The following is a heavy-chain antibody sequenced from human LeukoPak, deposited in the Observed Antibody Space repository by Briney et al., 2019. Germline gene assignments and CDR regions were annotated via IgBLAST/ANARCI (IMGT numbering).Heavy chain of an antibody. V-gene: IGHV4-4*07. CDR1: GGSISGYY. Sequence: SETLPLTCTVSGGSISGYYWSWIRQPAGKGLGWIGRIYTSGTTHDNPSLKSRVTMSVDTSKNQVSLKVSSVTAADTAVYYCARQDSKVGAYTGPYYFDYWGQGTLVTVSS. D-gene: IGHD1-26*01. J-gene: IGHJ4*02. CDR3: ARQDSKVGAYTGPYYFDY. CDR2: IYTSGTT.